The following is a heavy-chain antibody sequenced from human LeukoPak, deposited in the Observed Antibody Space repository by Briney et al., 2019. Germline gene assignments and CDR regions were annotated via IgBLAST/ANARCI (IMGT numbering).Heavy chain of an antibody. V-gene: IGHV1-2*02. Sequence: ASVKVSCKASRYTFTGYYMHWVRQTPGQGLEWMGWINPNSGGTNYAQKFQGRVTMTRDTSISTAYMELSRLRSDDTAVYYCARAFARGYSSSWLYYWGQGTLVTVSS. J-gene: IGHJ4*02. CDR1: RYTFTGYY. CDR3: ARAFARGYSSSWLYY. D-gene: IGHD6-13*01. CDR2: INPNSGGT.